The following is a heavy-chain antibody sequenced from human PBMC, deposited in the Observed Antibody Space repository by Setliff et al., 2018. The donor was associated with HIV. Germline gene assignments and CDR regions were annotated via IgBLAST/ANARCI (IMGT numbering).Heavy chain of an antibody. CDR3: VRGDWNNGLDV. CDR2: ISGSGGST. CDR1: GFTFSSYA. D-gene: IGHD1-1*01. J-gene: IGHJ6*02. Sequence: GSLRLSCAASGFTFSSYAMSWVRQAPGKGLEWVSGISGSGGSTYYADSVKGRFTISRDNSKNTLYLEMNSLRAEDTGLYHCVRGDWNNGLDVWGQGTTVTVSS. V-gene: IGHV3-23*01.